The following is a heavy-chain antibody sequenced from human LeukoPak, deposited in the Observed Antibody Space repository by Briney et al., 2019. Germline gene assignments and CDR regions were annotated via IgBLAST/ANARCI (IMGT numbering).Heavy chain of an antibody. CDR3: ASMVVVARVWFDP. V-gene: IGHV4-34*01. Sequence: SETLSLTCAVYGGSFSGYYWSWIRQPPGKGLEWIGEINHSGSINYNPSLKSRVTISVDTSKNQFSLKLSSVTAADTAVYYCASMVVVARVWFDPWGQGTLVTVSS. D-gene: IGHD2-15*01. J-gene: IGHJ5*02. CDR2: INHSGSI. CDR1: GGSFSGYY.